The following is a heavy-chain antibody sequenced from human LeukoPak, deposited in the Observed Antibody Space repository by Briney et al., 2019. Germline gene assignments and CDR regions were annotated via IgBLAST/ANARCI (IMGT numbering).Heavy chain of an antibody. Sequence: GGSLRLSCAASGFTFSSYAMSWVRQPPGKGLEWVSSISTSSGYIFYADSLKGRVTISRDNAKNSLYLQMNSLRAEDTAVYYCVRGKKPGWDMSYFDYWGQGILVTASS. J-gene: IGHJ4*02. CDR3: VRGKKPGWDMSYFDY. V-gene: IGHV3-21*06. D-gene: IGHD1-14*01. CDR2: ISTSSGYI. CDR1: GFTFSSYA.